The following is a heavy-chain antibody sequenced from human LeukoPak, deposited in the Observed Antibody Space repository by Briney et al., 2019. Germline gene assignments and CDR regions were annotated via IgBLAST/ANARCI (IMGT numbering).Heavy chain of an antibody. CDR1: GYTFTGYY. Sequence: GASVKVSCKASGYTFTGYYMYWVRQAPGQGLEWMGWINPNSGGTNYAQKFQGRVTMTRDTSISTAYMELSRLRSDDTAVYYCAREDYYDSSGYQRFEFDYWGQGTLVTVSS. CDR2: INPNSGGT. J-gene: IGHJ4*02. D-gene: IGHD3-22*01. V-gene: IGHV1-2*02. CDR3: AREDYYDSSGYQRFEFDY.